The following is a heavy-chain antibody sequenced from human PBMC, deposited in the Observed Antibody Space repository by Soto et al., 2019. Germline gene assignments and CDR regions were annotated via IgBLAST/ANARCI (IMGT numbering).Heavy chain of an antibody. D-gene: IGHD3-10*01. CDR2: IYWDDDK. Sequence: QITLKESGPTLVKPTQTLTLTCTFSGFSLSTSGVGVGWIRQPPGKALEWLALIYWDDDKRYSPSLKSRLTITKDTSKNQVVLTMTNMDPVDTATYYCAHSSHYYAPPGAWFDPWGQGTLVTVSS. CDR3: AHSSHYYAPPGAWFDP. J-gene: IGHJ5*02. V-gene: IGHV2-5*02. CDR1: GFSLSTSGVG.